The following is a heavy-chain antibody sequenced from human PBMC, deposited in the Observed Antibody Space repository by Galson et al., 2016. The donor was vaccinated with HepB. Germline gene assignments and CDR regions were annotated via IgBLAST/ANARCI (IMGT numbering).Heavy chain of an antibody. J-gene: IGHJ4*02. D-gene: IGHD6-19*01. Sequence: SVKVSCKASGVTFSSNAINWVRQAPGQGLEWMGGFIPIFDTPNYAQKFQGRVTITADTSTSTVYMELSSLNSEDTAVYYCARDPGLAEAGTLEYYFDHWGQGTLVTVSS. V-gene: IGHV1-69*06. CDR1: GVTFSSNA. CDR3: ARDPGLAEAGTLEYYFDH. CDR2: FIPIFDTP.